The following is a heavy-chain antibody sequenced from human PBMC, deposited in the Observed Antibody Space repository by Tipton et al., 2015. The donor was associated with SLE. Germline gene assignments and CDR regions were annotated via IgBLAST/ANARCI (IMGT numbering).Heavy chain of an antibody. CDR3: AIDSSGPGDAFDI. Sequence: TLSLTCAVSGYSISSGYYWGWIRQPPGKGLGWFGSSYHSGSTYYNPSLKSRVTISVDTSKNQFSLKLSSVTAADTAVYYCAIDSSGPGDAFDIWGQGTMVTVSS. CDR2: SYHSGST. CDR1: GYSISSGYY. D-gene: IGHD3-22*01. J-gene: IGHJ3*02. V-gene: IGHV4-38-2*01.